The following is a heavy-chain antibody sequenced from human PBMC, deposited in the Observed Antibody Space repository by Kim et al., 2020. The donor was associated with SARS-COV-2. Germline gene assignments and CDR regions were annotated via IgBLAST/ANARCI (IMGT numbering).Heavy chain of an antibody. Sequence: NPSLKRRVTISVDSAKNYFSLRLDSVTAADTAVYYCATTPFTLVGFYFDYWGQGFLVTVSS. V-gene: IGHV4-34*01. J-gene: IGHJ4*02. D-gene: IGHD2-15*01. CDR3: ATTPFTLVGFYFDY.